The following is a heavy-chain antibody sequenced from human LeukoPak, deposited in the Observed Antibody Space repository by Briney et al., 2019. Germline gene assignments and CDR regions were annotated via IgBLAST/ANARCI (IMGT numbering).Heavy chain of an antibody. V-gene: IGHV4-39*01. J-gene: IGHJ3*01. Sequence: SETLSLTCAVSGGSISSTSYYWAWIRQPPGKGLEWIGTSYYSGSTYHNPSLKRRVTMSVDTSRNQFSLKLSSVDAADTAVYYCAKAGVRYFDSSGLYAFDFWGQGTTVTVSS. CDR1: GGSISSTSYY. D-gene: IGHD3-22*01. CDR3: AKAGVRYFDSSGLYAFDF. CDR2: SYYSGST.